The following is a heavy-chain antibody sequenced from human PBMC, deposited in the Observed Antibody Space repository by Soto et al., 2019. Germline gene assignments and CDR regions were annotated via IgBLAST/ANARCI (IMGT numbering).Heavy chain of an antibody. CDR3: ARVGFRIVATIGGMDV. Sequence: GESLKISCKGSGYSFTSYWIGWVRQMPGKGLEWMGIIYPGDSDTRYSPSFQGQVTISADKSISTAYLQWSSLKASDTAMYYCARVGFRIVATIGGMDVWRQGTTVTVSS. CDR1: GYSFTSYW. D-gene: IGHD5-12*01. CDR2: IYPGDSDT. V-gene: IGHV5-51*01. J-gene: IGHJ6*02.